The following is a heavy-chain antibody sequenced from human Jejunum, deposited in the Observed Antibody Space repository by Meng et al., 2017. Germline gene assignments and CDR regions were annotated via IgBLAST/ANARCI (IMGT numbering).Heavy chain of an antibody. CDR1: GFTFSDSY. Sequence: GESLKISCAASGFTFSDSYMNWIRQAPGKGLEWVSYSHGNTVYYADSVKGRFTISRDNAKNSLYLQMNSLRAGDTAVYYCARGWLANWGQGTRVTVSS. J-gene: IGHJ4*02. D-gene: IGHD6-19*01. CDR2: SHGNTV. V-gene: IGHV3-11*01. CDR3: ARGWLAN.